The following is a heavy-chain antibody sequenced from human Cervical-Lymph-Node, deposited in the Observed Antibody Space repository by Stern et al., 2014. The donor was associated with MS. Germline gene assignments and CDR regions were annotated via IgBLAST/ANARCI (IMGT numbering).Heavy chain of an antibody. V-gene: IGHV2-5*02. Sequence: QVTLRESGPTLVKPTQTLTLTCTFSGFSLHTSGEGVAWIRQPPGKALEWLAVISCDADERSSPSLNSSLTITKDTSKNQLVLTMANMDPVATGTYYCAHTTVTFDEAYGLDVWGQGTTVTVSS. CDR2: ISCDADE. J-gene: IGHJ6*02. CDR3: AHTTVTFDEAYGLDV. D-gene: IGHD4-17*01. CDR1: GFSLHTSGEG.